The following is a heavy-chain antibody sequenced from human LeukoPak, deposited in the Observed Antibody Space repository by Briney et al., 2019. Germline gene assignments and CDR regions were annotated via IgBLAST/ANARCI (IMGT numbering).Heavy chain of an antibody. Sequence: ASVKVSCKASGYTFTGYYMHWVRQAPGQGLEWMGWMNPNSGGTNYAQKFQGRVTMTRDTSISTAYMELSRLRSDDTAVYYCARDLGSYDSSGYNYWGQGTLVTVSS. V-gene: IGHV1-2*02. D-gene: IGHD3-22*01. CDR1: GYTFTGYY. CDR2: MNPNSGGT. CDR3: ARDLGSYDSSGYNY. J-gene: IGHJ4*02.